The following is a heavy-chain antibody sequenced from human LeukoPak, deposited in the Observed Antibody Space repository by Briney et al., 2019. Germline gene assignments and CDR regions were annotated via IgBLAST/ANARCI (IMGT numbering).Heavy chain of an antibody. CDR2: IRFDGSNK. Sequence: GGSLRLSCAASGFTFSSYGIHWVRQAPGKGLEWVAFIRFDGSNKYYADSVKGRFTISRDNSKNMLYLQMNSLRAEDTAVYYCAKPHFDYWGQGTLVTVSS. J-gene: IGHJ4*02. V-gene: IGHV3-30*02. CDR1: GFTFSSYG. CDR3: AKPHFDY.